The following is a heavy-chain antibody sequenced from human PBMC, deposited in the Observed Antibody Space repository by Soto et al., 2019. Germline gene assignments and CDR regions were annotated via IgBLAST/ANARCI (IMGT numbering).Heavy chain of an antibody. V-gene: IGHV3-7*03. J-gene: IGHJ5*02. Sequence: PGGSLRLSCAASGFTFISYWMIWCRHSPGKGLEWVANIKQDGSEKYYVDSVKGRFTISRDNAKNSLYLQMNSLRAEDTAAYYCARDPVGALGSDWFDPWGQGTLVTVSS. CDR2: IKQDGSEK. CDR3: ARDPVGALGSDWFDP. CDR1: GFTFISYW. D-gene: IGHD1-26*01.